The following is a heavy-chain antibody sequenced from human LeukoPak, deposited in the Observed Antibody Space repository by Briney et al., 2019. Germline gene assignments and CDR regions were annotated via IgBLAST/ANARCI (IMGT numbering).Heavy chain of an antibody. V-gene: IGHV4-39*01. CDR1: GGSISSGSYC. D-gene: IGHD5-18*01. CDR3: ARQWGYTSGYTYYFYYMDV. J-gene: IGHJ6*03. CDR2: ICYSRTA. Sequence: SETLSLTCSLSGGSISSGSYCWGWIRQPPGKGLEWIGTICYSRTAYYNPSLKSRVTISVDKSKNQFSLKLSSVTAADTAVYSCARQWGYTSGYTYYFYYMDVWGRGTTVTVSS.